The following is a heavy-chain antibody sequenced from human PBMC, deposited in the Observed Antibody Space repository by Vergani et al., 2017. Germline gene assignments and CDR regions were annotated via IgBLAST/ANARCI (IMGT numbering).Heavy chain of an antibody. V-gene: IGHV4-59*01. CDR3: ARVDGWFDP. D-gene: IGHD5-24*01. CDR1: GGSISSYY. Sequence: QVQLQESGPGLVKPSETLSLTCTVSGGSISSYYWSWIRQPPGKGLEWIGDIYYSGSTNYNPSLKSRVTISVDTSKNQFSLKLSSVTAADTAVYYCARVDGWFDPWGQGTLVTVSS. J-gene: IGHJ5*02. CDR2: IYYSGST.